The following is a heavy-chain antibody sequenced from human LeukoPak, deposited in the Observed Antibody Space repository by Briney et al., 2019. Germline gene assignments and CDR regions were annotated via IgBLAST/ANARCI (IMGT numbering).Heavy chain of an antibody. V-gene: IGHV4-38-2*01. CDR3: ARLEQQLVPDY. Sequence: SETLSLTCAVSGYSINSGYYWGWIRQPPGKGLEWIGSIYYSGSTYYNPSLKSRVTISVDTSKNQFSLKLSSATAADTAVYYCARLEQQLVPDYWGQGTLVTVSS. J-gene: IGHJ4*02. CDR2: IYYSGST. CDR1: GYSINSGYY. D-gene: IGHD6-13*01.